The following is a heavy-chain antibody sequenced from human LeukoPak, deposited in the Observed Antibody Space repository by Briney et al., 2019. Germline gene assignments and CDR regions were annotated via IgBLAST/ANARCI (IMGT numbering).Heavy chain of an antibody. CDR1: GFTFSSYG. J-gene: IGHJ4*02. V-gene: IGHV3-30*03. CDR3: ASHPGISAAGTTVPYDY. CDR2: ISYDGSNK. D-gene: IGHD6-13*01. Sequence: PGRSLRLSCAASGFTFSSYGMHWVRQAPGKGLEWVAVISYDGSNKYYADSVKGRFTISRDNSKNTLYLQMNSLRAEDTAVYYFASHPGISAAGTTVPYDYWGQGTLVTVSS.